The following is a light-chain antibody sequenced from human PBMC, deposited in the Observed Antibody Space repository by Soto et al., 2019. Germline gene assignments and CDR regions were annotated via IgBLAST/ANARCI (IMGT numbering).Light chain of an antibody. Sequence: NFMLTQPHSVSESPGKTVTISCTRSTGSIASNSVQWYQQRPGSAPTTVIYENKQRPSGVPDRFSGSIDSSSNSASLTISGLKTEDEADYYCQSYDSSNQVFGGGTKVTVL. CDR2: ENK. V-gene: IGLV6-57*04. CDR1: TGSIASNS. J-gene: IGLJ3*02. CDR3: QSYDSSNQV.